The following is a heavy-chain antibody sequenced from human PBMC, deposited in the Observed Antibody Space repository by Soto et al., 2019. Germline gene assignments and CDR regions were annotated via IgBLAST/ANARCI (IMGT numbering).Heavy chain of an antibody. CDR2: MSYSGKT. V-gene: IGHV4-59*04. CDR1: GGSLSTYY. CDR3: GRDLTSNANCIDP. Sequence: PSETLSLTCTVSGGSLSTYYWSWIRQPPGKGLEWIVYMSYSGKTYYNPSLESRLTMSVDRSKNQFSLRLTSVTAADTAVYFCGRDLTSNANCIDPWGQGTLVTVSS. D-gene: IGHD2-2*01. J-gene: IGHJ5*02.